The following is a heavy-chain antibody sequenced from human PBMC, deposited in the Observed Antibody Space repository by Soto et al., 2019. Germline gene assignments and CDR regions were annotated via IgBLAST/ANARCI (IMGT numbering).Heavy chain of an antibody. V-gene: IGHV3-30-3*01. Sequence: QVQLVESGGGVVQPGRSLRLSCAASGFSFSISLLTWFRQAPGKGREWGALISYDGTNKFYADSVKGRFTISRDNSKSTLYLQVDSLRPEDAAVYYCARDPKTSGGQHWAFNYFDSWGQGTLVTVSS. CDR2: ISYDGTNK. J-gene: IGHJ4*02. D-gene: IGHD7-27*01. CDR3: ARDPKTSGGQHWAFNYFDS. CDR1: GFSFSISL.